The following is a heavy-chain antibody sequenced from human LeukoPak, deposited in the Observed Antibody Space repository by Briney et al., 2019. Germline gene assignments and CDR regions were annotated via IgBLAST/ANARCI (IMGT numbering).Heavy chain of an antibody. V-gene: IGHV1-2*02. J-gene: IGHJ5*02. CDR1: GYTFTGYY. CDR2: INPNSGGT. D-gene: IGHD6-13*01. Sequence: ASVKVSCKASGYTFTGYYMHWVRQAPGQGLEWMGWINPNSGGTNYAQKFQGRVTMTRDTSISTAYMELSRLRSDDTAVYYCARDRSDQQLVLTYWFDPWGQGTLVTVSS. CDR3: ARDRSDQQLVLTYWFDP.